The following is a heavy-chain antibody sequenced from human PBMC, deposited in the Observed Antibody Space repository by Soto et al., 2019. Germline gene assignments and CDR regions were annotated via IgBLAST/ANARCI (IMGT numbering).Heavy chain of an antibody. J-gene: IGHJ6*02. Sequence: EASVKVSWKASGGTFSSYAISWVRQAPGQGLEWMGGIIPIFGTANYAQKFQGRVTITADESTSTAYMELSSLRSEDTAVYYCARSQEKYYYGSGSYSSIYYYYGMDVWGQGTTVTVSS. V-gene: IGHV1-69*13. CDR1: GGTFSSYA. CDR2: IIPIFGTA. D-gene: IGHD3-10*01. CDR3: ARSQEKYYYGSGSYSSIYYYYGMDV.